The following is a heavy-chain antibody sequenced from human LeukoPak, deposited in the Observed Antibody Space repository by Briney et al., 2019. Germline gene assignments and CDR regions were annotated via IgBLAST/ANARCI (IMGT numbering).Heavy chain of an antibody. V-gene: IGHV1-69*13. D-gene: IGHD3-10*01. Sequence: SVKVSCKASGGTFSSYAISWVRQAPGQGLEWMGGIIPIFGTANNAQKFQGRVTMTADESTSTAYMELSSLRSEDTAVYYCATTGGSGSYASYNWFDPWGQGTLVTVSS. CDR3: ATTGGSGSYASYNWFDP. CDR1: GGTFSSYA. CDR2: IIPIFGTA. J-gene: IGHJ5*02.